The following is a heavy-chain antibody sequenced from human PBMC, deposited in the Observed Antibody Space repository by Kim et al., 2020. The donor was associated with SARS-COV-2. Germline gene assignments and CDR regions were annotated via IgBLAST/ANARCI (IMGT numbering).Heavy chain of an antibody. Sequence: GGSLRLSCAASGFTFSGSAMHWVRQASGKVLEWVGRIRNKANSYATAYAASVKGRFTISRDDSRNTAYLQMNSLKTEDTAVYYCTRWDEGFDPWGQGTLVTVSS. CDR3: TRWDEGFDP. D-gene: IGHD1-26*01. CDR2: IRNKANSYAT. CDR1: GFTFSGSA. V-gene: IGHV3-73*01. J-gene: IGHJ5*02.